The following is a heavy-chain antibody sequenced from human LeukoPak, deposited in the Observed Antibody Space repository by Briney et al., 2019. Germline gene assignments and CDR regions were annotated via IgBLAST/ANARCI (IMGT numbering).Heavy chain of an antibody. V-gene: IGHV3-74*03. CDR2: INGHGNII. D-gene: IGHD2-2*01. Sequence: GGSLRLSCTASGFTFSDYWMSWVRQVPGKGLMWVSRINGHGNIITYEQSVKGRFTISRDNAKSTLHLQMNSLRDDDTAVYYCAKDRGANIVVVPAAWPYYYYYMDVWGKGTTVTVSS. J-gene: IGHJ6*03. CDR3: AKDRGANIVVVPAAWPYYYYYMDV. CDR1: GFTFSDYW.